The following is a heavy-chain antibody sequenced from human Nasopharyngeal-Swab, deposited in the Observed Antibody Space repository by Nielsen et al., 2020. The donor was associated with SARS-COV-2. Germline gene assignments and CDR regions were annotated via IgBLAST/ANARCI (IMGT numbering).Heavy chain of an antibody. V-gene: IGHV4-39*01. Sequence: RQAPGKGLEWIGSIYYSGSTYYNPSLKSRVTISVDTSKNQFSLKLSSVTVADTAVYYCARRGIAVAGVDWGQGTLVTVSS. D-gene: IGHD6-19*01. CDR2: IYYSGST. J-gene: IGHJ4*02. CDR3: ARRGIAVAGVD.